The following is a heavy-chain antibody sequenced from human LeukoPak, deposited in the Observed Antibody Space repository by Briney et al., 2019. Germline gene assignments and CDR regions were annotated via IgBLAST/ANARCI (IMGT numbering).Heavy chain of an antibody. J-gene: IGHJ4*02. CDR2: INAGNGNT. Sequence: ASVKVSCKASGYTFTSFAIHWVRQAPGQRLEWMGWINAGNGNTKFSQHFQGRVSITRDTSASTAYMELSSLRSDDTAVYYCARGPPNWGYDYWGPGTLVTVSS. D-gene: IGHD7-27*01. V-gene: IGHV1-3*01. CDR3: ARGPPNWGYDY. CDR1: GYTFTSFA.